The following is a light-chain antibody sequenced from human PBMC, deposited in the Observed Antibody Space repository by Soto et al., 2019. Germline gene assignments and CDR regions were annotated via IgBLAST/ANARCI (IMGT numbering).Light chain of an antibody. CDR1: QAIHSY. CDR3: QQSFSTPQT. V-gene: IGKV1-39*01. Sequence: DIQMTQSPSSLSASVGDRVTITCRASQAIHSYLNWYQQKPGKAPNLLIFATSTLQSGVPSRFSGSGSGTDFTLTISSLQPEDFATYYCQQSFSTPQTFGGGTRVEIK. J-gene: IGKJ4*01. CDR2: ATS.